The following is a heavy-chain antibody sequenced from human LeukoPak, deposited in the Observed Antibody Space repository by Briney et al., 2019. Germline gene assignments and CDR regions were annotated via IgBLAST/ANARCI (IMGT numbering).Heavy chain of an antibody. D-gene: IGHD2-15*01. CDR3: AKLVAAKRFEELDY. J-gene: IGHJ4*02. CDR2: ISGSGGGT. Sequence: PGGSLRLSCAASGFTFSIYAMTWVRQAPGKGLEWVSAISGSGGGTYYADSVKGRFTISRDNSKNTLSLQMNSLRAQDTALYYCAKLVAAKRFEELDYWGQGTLVTVSS. CDR1: GFTFSIYA. V-gene: IGHV3-23*01.